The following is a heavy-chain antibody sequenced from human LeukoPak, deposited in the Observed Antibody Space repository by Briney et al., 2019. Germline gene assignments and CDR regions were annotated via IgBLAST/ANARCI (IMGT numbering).Heavy chain of an antibody. CDR1: GFTFSSHW. CDR2: VSRDGSST. J-gene: IGHJ3*02. CDR3: ARGGSPPEALGDTFDI. Sequence: PGGSLRLSCAVSGFTFSSHWMHWVRRAPGKGLVWVSRVSRDGSSTRYADSVQGRFTISRDNAKNTLYLQMNSLRAGDTAVYYCARGGSPPEALGDTFDIWGQGTMVTVSS. V-gene: IGHV3-74*01. D-gene: IGHD1-26*01.